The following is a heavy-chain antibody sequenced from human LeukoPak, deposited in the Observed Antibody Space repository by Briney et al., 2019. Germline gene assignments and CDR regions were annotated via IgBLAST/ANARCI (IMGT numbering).Heavy chain of an antibody. Sequence: NPSETLSLTCTVSGGSMFSIHWSWIRQSAGKGLEWIGHIFVSGTTTYDPSLKGRGTMSVNTSKNQVSLRLSSVTAADTGVYYCARLRFYDSSGYSPGYYMDVWGKGTTVIVS. V-gene: IGHV4-4*07. CDR1: GGSMFSIH. J-gene: IGHJ6*03. CDR3: ARLRFYDSSGYSPGYYMDV. D-gene: IGHD3-22*01. CDR2: IFVSGTT.